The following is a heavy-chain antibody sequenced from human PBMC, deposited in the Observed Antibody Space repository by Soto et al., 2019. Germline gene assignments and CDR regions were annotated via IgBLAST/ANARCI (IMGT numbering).Heavy chain of an antibody. CDR2: IYYSGST. CDR1: GGSISSYY. CDR3: ARDESYDSSGYYRY. V-gene: IGHV4-59*01. D-gene: IGHD3-22*01. Sequence: PSETLSLTCTVSGGSISSYYWSWIRQPPGKGLEWMGYIYYSGSTNYNPSLKSRVTISVDTSKNQFSLKLSSVTAADTAVYYCARDESYDSSGYYRYWGQGTLVTVSS. J-gene: IGHJ4*02.